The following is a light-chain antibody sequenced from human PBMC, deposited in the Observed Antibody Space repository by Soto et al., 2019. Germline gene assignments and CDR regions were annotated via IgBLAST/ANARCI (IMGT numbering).Light chain of an antibody. CDR2: GAS. CDR1: QTVTTR. V-gene: IGKV3-20*01. Sequence: EIVLTQSPDPLSLSPGGRATLSCRASQTVTTRLAWYQQKPGQPPRLLISGASVRASGVPVRITGSGSGTDFTRTINRLEPDDFALYYCQQYGGSPYTFGLGAPLEVK. J-gene: IGKJ5*01. CDR3: QQYGGSPYT.